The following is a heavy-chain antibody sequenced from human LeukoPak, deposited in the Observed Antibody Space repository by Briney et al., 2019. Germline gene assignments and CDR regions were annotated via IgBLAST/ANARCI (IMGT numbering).Heavy chain of an antibody. Sequence: GGSLRLSCAASGFIFSSYSMHWVRQAPGKGLEWVAVVSTDGTIKYYADSVKGRFTISRDNSKNTLYLQMNSLRDEDTAVFYCAKDGSRSREVFPYYYGSGRLQYMDVWGKGTTVIISS. V-gene: IGHV3-30*18. J-gene: IGHJ6*03. CDR1: GFIFSSYS. D-gene: IGHD3-10*01. CDR2: VSTDGTIK. CDR3: AKDGSRSREVFPYYYGSGRLQYMDV.